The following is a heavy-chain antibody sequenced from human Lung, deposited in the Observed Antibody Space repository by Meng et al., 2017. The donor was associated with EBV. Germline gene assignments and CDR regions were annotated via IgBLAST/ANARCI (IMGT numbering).Heavy chain of an antibody. J-gene: IGHJ4*02. CDR2: ISSSGSYI. CDR1: GFPFSDFG. Sequence: EVQLVESGGGLVKPGGSLRLSCTVSGFPFSDFGMNWVRQFPGKGLEWVSFISSSGSYIYYADSAKGRFTISRDSAKNALILQMNSLRVEDTAIYYCARGLVARNFDYWRQGTLVTVSS. CDR3: ARGLVARNFDY. D-gene: IGHD3/OR15-3a*01. V-gene: IGHV3-21*01.